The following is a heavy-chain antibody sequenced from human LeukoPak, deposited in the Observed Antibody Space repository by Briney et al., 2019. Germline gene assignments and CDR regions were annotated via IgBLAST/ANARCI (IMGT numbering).Heavy chain of an antibody. V-gene: IGHV3-9*01. CDR2: ISWNSGSI. Sequence: GGSLRLSCAASGFVFSDYGMHWVRQAPGKGLEWVSGISWNSGSIGYADSVKGRFTISRDNAKNSLYLQMNSLRAEDTALYYCAKDTAAGTRGAFDIWGQGTMVTVSS. D-gene: IGHD6-13*01. J-gene: IGHJ3*02. CDR1: GFVFSDYG. CDR3: AKDTAAGTRGAFDI.